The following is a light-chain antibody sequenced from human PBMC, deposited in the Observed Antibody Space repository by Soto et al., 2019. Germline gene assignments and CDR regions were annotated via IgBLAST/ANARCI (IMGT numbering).Light chain of an antibody. V-gene: IGKV3-15*01. Sequence: EIVMTHSPATLSVSPGARATLSCRASQSVSSNLAWYQQKPGQAPRLLIYGASTRATGIPARFSGSGSGTEFTLTISSLQSEDFAVYYCQQYNNWPQTFGQGTKVDIK. CDR3: QQYNNWPQT. CDR2: GAS. CDR1: QSVSSN. J-gene: IGKJ1*01.